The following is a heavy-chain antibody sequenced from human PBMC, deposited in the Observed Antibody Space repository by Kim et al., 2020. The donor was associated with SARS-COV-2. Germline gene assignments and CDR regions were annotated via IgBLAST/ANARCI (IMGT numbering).Heavy chain of an antibody. J-gene: IGHJ6*03. CDR2: FYYSGRT. Sequence: LETLSLTCTVSGGSISSYYWSWIRQPPGKGLEWIGYFYYSGRTNYNPSLKSRVTISVDTSKNQFSLKLSSVTAADTAVYYCARARVFYDSSGYLVGYYYYYMDVWGKGTTVTVSS. CDR3: ARARVFYDSSGYLVGYYYYYMDV. V-gene: IGHV4-59*01. D-gene: IGHD3-22*01. CDR1: GGSISSYY.